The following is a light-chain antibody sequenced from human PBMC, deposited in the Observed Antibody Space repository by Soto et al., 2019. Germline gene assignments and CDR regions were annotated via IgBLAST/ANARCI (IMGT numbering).Light chain of an antibody. CDR1: QSVSSSY. Sequence: EIVLTESPRTLPLSPGERATLSCRASQSVSSSYLAWYQQKPGQAPRLLIYGASTRATGIPDRFSGSGSGTDFTLTVSRLEPEDSAVYYCQQYGSSPTWTFGQGSKVDI. CDR2: GAS. J-gene: IGKJ1*01. V-gene: IGKV3-20*01. CDR3: QQYGSSPTWT.